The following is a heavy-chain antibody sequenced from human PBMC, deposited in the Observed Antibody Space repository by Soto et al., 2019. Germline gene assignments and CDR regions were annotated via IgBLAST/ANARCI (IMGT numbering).Heavy chain of an antibody. V-gene: IGHV4-34*01. Sequence: QVQLQQWGAGLLKPSETLSLTCAVYGGSFSGYYWSWIRQPPGKGLEWIGEINHRGSTNYNPSLKSRVTISVDTSKNQFSLTLSSVTAADTAVYYCARRFGYSSSWYPFDYWGQGTLVTVSS. CDR1: GGSFSGYY. J-gene: IGHJ4*02. D-gene: IGHD6-13*01. CDR3: ARRFGYSSSWYPFDY. CDR2: INHRGST.